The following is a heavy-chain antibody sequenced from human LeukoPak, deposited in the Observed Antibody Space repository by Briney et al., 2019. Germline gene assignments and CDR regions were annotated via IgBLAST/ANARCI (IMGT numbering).Heavy chain of an antibody. Sequence: GGSLRLSCAASGFTFSSYWMNWVRRAPGKGLEWVANIKQDESEKYYVDSVKGRFTISRDNAKNSLYLQMNDLRAEDTAVYYCARVLDSSTSRYQSLKYWGQGTLVTVSS. J-gene: IGHJ1*01. V-gene: IGHV3-7*01. CDR2: IKQDESEK. CDR1: GFTFSSYW. CDR3: ARVLDSSTSRYQSLKY. D-gene: IGHD2-2*01.